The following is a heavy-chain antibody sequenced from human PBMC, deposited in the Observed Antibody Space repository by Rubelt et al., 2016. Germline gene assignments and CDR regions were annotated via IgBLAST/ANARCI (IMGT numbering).Heavy chain of an antibody. Sequence: QVQLVQSGAEVKKPGASVKVSCKASGYTFTSYGISWVRQAPGQGLEWMGWISAYNGNTNYAQKLQGKVTMTTDTSTGTAYMGLGSLRSDDTAVYYGASWYSGSYSLDYWGQGTLVTVSS. J-gene: IGHJ4*02. V-gene: IGHV1-18*01. CDR2: ISAYNGNT. CDR3: ASWYSGSYSLDY. CDR1: GYTFTSYG. D-gene: IGHD1-26*01.